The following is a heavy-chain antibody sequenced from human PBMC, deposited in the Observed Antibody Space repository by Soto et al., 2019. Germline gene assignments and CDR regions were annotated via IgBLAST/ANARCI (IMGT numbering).Heavy chain of an antibody. CDR1: GFSLSARGVG. Sequence: SGPTLVNPTQTLTLTCTFSGFSLSARGVGVGWIRQPPGKALEWLALIYWNNDQYYSPFLRSRLTITKDTSKNQVVLTMTNMDPVDTATYYCARWGFSGYNNHYWGQGTLVTVSS. CDR2: IYWNNDQ. J-gene: IGHJ4*02. D-gene: IGHD5-12*01. CDR3: ARWGFSGYNNHY. V-gene: IGHV2-5*01.